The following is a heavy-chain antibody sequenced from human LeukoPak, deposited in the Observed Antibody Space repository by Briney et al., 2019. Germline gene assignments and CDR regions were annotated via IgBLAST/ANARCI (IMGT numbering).Heavy chain of an antibody. CDR3: ARLEDYYDSSGYSAWDY. V-gene: IGHV3-21*01. CDR1: GFTFTAYS. D-gene: IGHD3-22*01. J-gene: IGHJ4*02. CDR2: ISTSNSDI. Sequence: GGSLRLSCAASGFTFTAYSMTWVRQAPGHGLEWFSSISTSNSDIYYADSVKGRFTISRDNVKSSVYLQMNSLRAEDTAVYYCARLEDYYDSSGYSAWDYWGQGTLVTVSS.